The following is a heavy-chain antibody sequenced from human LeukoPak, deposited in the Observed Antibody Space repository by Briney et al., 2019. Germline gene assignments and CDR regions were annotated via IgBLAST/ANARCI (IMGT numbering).Heavy chain of an antibody. V-gene: IGHV1-24*01. Sequence: ASVKVSCKVSGYTLTELSMHWVRQAPGKGLEWMGGFDPEDGETIYAQKFQGRVTMTEDTSTDTAYMELRSLRSDDTAVYYCARGSRRGYYFDYWGQGTLVTVSS. CDR3: ARGSRRGYYFDY. CDR2: FDPEDGET. CDR1: GYTLTELS. D-gene: IGHD3-16*01. J-gene: IGHJ4*02.